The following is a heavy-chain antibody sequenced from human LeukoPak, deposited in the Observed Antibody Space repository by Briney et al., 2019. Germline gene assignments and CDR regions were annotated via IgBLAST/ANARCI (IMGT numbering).Heavy chain of an antibody. V-gene: IGHV1-2*02. CDR1: GYTFTGYY. D-gene: IGHD3-22*01. CDR2: INPNSGGT. CDR3: ARDDGGDSSCYNTIDS. J-gene: IGHJ4*02. Sequence: GASVKVSCKASGYTFTGYYMHWVRQAPGQGLEYMGRINPNSGGTNYAQKFQGGVTMTRDTSISTAYMDLSRLRSDDTAVYYCARDDGGDSSCYNTIDSWGQGTLVTVSS.